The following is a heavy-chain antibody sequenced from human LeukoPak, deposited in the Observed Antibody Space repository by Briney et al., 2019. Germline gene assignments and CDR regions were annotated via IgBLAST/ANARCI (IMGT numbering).Heavy chain of an antibody. CDR2: ISRNSDST. J-gene: IGHJ4*02. D-gene: IGHD1-26*01. V-gene: IGHV3-9*03. CDR1: GFTFDDKA. Sequence: NPGGSLRLSCAASGFTFDDKAMHWVRHAPGKGLEWVAGISRNSDSTGYADSVKGRFTISRDNAKNSLYLQMNRLRAEDMALYYCVKDIGSGSYRYGGYFDYWGQGTLVTVSS. CDR3: VKDIGSGSYRYGGYFDY.